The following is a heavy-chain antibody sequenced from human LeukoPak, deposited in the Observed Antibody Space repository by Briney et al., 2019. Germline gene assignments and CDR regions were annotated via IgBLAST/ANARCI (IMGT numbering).Heavy chain of an antibody. CDR1: GFNFASYT. V-gene: IGHV3-23*01. CDR2: ISGSGSST. Sequence: GGSLRLSCAASGFNFASYTMPWVRQAPGKGLEWVSGISGSGSSTYYADSVKGRFTISRDNSKSYLYLQMNSLRAEDTAVYFCAKDQEGSYFYDTSGSALDFWGQGTLVTVSS. D-gene: IGHD3-22*01. CDR3: AKDQEGSYFYDTSGSALDF. J-gene: IGHJ4*02.